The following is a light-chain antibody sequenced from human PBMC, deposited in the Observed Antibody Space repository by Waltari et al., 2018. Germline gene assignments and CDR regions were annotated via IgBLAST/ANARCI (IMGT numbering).Light chain of an antibody. CDR1: SSDIEGSY. CDR3: ATWDDILRTPL. Sequence: QSVLTQPPSASGTPGQRVTISCSGSSSDIEGSYVYWYQQFPGAAPKLLIYRNNHRPSGVPDRLSGSNFGSSASLAIIGLRSEDAADYYCATWDDILRTPLFGGGTKLTVL. J-gene: IGLJ3*02. CDR2: RNN. V-gene: IGLV1-47*01.